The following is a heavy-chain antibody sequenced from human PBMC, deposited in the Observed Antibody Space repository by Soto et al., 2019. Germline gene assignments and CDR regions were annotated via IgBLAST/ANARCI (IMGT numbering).Heavy chain of an antibody. CDR1: GGSISSSNW. V-gene: IGHV4-4*02. CDR2: IYHSGST. J-gene: IGHJ6*02. D-gene: IGHD6-6*01. Sequence: SETLSLTCAVSGGSISSSNWWSWVRQPPGKGLEWIGEIYHSGSTNYNPSLKSRVTISVDKSKNQFSLKLSSVTAADTAVYYCARVLLSSSSVYYYYGMDVWGQGTTVTVSS. CDR3: ARVLLSSSSVYYYYGMDV.